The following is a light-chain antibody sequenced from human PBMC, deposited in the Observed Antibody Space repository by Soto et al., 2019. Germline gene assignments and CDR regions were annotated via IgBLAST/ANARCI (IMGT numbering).Light chain of an antibody. CDR1: QSLIYRDGNTY. J-gene: IGKJ4*01. CDR2: RVS. V-gene: IGKV2-30*01. CDR3: MQGTHWPELT. Sequence: DIVLTQSPLSLSVTLGQPASLSCRSSQSLIYRDGNTYLNWFHQRPGQSPRRLIYRVSNRDSGVPDKFSGRGSGTDFTLTISRVEAEDVGVYYCMQGTHWPELTFGGGTKVEIK.